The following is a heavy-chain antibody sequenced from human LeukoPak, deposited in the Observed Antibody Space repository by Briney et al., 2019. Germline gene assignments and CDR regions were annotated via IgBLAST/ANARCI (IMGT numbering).Heavy chain of an antibody. CDR3: ARDRASYDFWSGYHPTDAFDI. D-gene: IGHD3-3*01. Sequence: GASVKVSCKASGYTFTSYDINWVRQATGQGLEWMGWMNPNSGNTGYAQKFQGRVTMTRNTSISTAYVELSSLRSEDTAVYYCARDRASYDFWSGYHPTDAFDIWGQGTMVTVSS. CDR1: GYTFTSYD. J-gene: IGHJ3*02. V-gene: IGHV1-8*01. CDR2: MNPNSGNT.